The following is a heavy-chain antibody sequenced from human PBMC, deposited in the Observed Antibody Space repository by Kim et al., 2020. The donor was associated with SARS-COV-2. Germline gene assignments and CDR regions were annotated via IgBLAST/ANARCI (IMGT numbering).Heavy chain of an antibody. V-gene: IGHV3-73*01. CDR1: GFTFSDSA. J-gene: IGHJ3*02. Sequence: GGSLRLSCAASGFTFSDSAMHWVRQASGKGLEWVGRIRSKANSYATVYAASVKGGFTISRDDSKNTAYLQMNSLKTEDTAVYYCARGPPYSESYWDAFDIWGQGTKVTVSS. CDR2: IRSKANSYAT. D-gene: IGHD1-26*01. CDR3: ARGPPYSESYWDAFDI.